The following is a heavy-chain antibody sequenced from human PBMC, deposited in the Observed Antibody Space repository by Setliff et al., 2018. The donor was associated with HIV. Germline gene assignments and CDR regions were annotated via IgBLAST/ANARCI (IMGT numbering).Heavy chain of an antibody. V-gene: IGHV4-30-4*08. J-gene: IGHJ3*02. CDR3: AREVDVVTTSDAFDI. CDR1: GGSISSANYY. Sequence: SETLSLTCNVSGGSISSANYYWSWIRQPPGKGLEWIGYIYYNGNAYYYNPSLKSRTTISLDTSMNQFSLKLTSVTAADTAVYYCAREVDVVTTSDAFDIWGQGTMVTVSS. D-gene: IGHD2-21*02. CDR2: IYYNGNAY.